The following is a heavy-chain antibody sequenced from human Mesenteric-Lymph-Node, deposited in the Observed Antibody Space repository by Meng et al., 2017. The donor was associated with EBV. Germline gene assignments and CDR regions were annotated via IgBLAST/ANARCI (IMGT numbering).Heavy chain of an antibody. J-gene: IGHJ4*02. V-gene: IGHV3-74*01. CDR3: SRDLAGPYDD. Sequence: EVQLVESGGALVQPVGSLRLSCAASGFTFSRYWMHWVRQAPGKGLVWISRINENGGTTTYADSVRGRFTISRDNTKNTLYLQMNNLRVEDTAVYFCSRDLAGPYDDWGQGTLVTVSS. CDR2: INENGGTT. CDR1: GFTFSRYW.